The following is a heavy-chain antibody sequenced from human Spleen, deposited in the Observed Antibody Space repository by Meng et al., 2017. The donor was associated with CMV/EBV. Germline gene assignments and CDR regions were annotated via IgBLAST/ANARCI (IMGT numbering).Heavy chain of an antibody. Sequence: GESLKISCVGSGFNFNNYWMNWVRQAPGKGLEWVANINEDGSETYYLDSVKGRFTISRDNAKNSLFLQMNSLRAEDTAVYYCARDWVDFWSGYYTGSNYYYGMDVWGQGTTVTVSS. J-gene: IGHJ6*02. D-gene: IGHD3-3*01. CDR2: INEDGSET. V-gene: IGHV3-7*01. CDR1: GFNFNNYW. CDR3: ARDWVDFWSGYYTGSNYYYGMDV.